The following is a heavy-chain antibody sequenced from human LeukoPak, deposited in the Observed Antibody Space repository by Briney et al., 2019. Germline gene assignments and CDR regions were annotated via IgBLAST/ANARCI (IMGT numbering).Heavy chain of an antibody. V-gene: IGHV3-74*01. Sequence: GGSLRLSCAASGFTFSSYWMHWVRQAPGKGLVWVSRINSDGSSTSYADSVKGRFTISRDNAKNTLYLQMNSLRAEDTAVYYCARWVSWKYYFDCWGQGTLVTVSS. CDR1: GFTFSSYW. J-gene: IGHJ4*02. CDR3: ARWVSWKYYFDC. CDR2: INSDGSST. D-gene: IGHD6-13*01.